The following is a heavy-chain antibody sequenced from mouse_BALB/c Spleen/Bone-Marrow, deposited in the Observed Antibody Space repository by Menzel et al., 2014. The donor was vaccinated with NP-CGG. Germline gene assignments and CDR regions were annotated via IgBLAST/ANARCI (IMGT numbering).Heavy chain of an antibody. D-gene: IGHD2-4*01. CDR3: ARDYDYDPAWFAY. CDR2: ISDGGSYT. CDR1: GFTFSDYY. J-gene: IGHJ3*01. V-gene: IGHV5-4*02. Sequence: EVKLVESGGGLVKPGGSLKLSCAASGFTFSDYYMYWVRQTPEKRLVWVATISDGGSYTYYPDSVKGRFTISRDNAKNNLYLQMSSLKSEDTAMYYCARDYDYDPAWFAYWGQGTLVTVSA.